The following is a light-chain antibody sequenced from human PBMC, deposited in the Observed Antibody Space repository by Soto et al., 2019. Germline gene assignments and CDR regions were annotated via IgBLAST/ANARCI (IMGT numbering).Light chain of an antibody. Sequence: EILLTQSPGTLSLSPGERATLSYRASQSVTTNFLAWYQQKPGQAPRLLIYDSSRRATGIPDRFSGSGSGTDFTLTISRLEPEDFAVYYCQQYDRSLTFGQGTKVEIK. J-gene: IGKJ1*01. CDR2: DSS. CDR3: QQYDRSLT. CDR1: QSVTTNF. V-gene: IGKV3-20*01.